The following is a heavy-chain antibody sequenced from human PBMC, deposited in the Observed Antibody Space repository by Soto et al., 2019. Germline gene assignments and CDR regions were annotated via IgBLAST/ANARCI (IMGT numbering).Heavy chain of an antibody. CDR3: AKDRYYYGSGSSPTHDY. Sequence: GGSLRLSCAASGFTFSSYGMHWVRQAPGKGLEWVAVISYDGSNKYYADSVKGRFTISRDNSKNTLYLQMNSLRAEDTAVYYCAKDRYYYGSGSSPTHDYWGQGTLVTVSS. D-gene: IGHD3-10*01. V-gene: IGHV3-30*18. J-gene: IGHJ4*02. CDR1: GFTFSSYG. CDR2: ISYDGSNK.